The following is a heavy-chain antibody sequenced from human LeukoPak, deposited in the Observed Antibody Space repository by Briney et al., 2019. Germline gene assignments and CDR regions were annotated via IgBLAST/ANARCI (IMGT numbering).Heavy chain of an antibody. Sequence: GRSLRLSCAASGFTFSSYAMHWVRQAPGKGLEWVANIKQDGNEKYYVDSVKGRFTISRDNAKNSLYLQMNSLRAEDTAVYYCARGSSSWLPFDYWGQGTLVTVSS. D-gene: IGHD6-13*01. CDR1: GFTFSSYA. CDR2: IKQDGNEK. J-gene: IGHJ4*02. V-gene: IGHV3-7*04. CDR3: ARGSSSWLPFDY.